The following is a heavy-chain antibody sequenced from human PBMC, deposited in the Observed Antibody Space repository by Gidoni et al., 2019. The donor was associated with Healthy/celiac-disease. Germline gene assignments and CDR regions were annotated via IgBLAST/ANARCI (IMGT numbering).Heavy chain of an antibody. CDR3: ARVDLKPTYYYYYMDV. Sequence: VQLQESGPGLVKPSGTLSLTCAVSGCSSSSSKWWSWVLQPPGKVLEWIGEIYTSGCTNYNPSIKSQVTISVAKSNNHFSLKLSVLNHADTAVYYCARVDLKPTYYYYYMDVWVKGTTVTVSS. CDR2: IYTSGCT. CDR1: GCSSSSSKW. J-gene: IGHJ6*03. V-gene: IGHV4-4*02.